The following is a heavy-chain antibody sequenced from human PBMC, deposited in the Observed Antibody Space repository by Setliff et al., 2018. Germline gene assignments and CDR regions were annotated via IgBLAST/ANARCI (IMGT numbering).Heavy chain of an antibody. CDR1: GYTFTGYY. Sequence: SVKVSCKASGYTFTGYYMHWVRQAPGQGLEWMGRIIPIFGTANYAQKFQGRVTITADKSTSTAYTELSSLRSEDTAVYYCARAPSSTVINWFDPWGQGTLVTVSS. J-gene: IGHJ5*02. CDR2: IIPIFGTA. D-gene: IGHD3-22*01. V-gene: IGHV1-69*06. CDR3: ARAPSSTVINWFDP.